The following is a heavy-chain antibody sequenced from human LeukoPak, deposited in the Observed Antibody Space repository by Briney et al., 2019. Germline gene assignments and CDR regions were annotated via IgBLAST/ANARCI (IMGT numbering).Heavy chain of an antibody. D-gene: IGHD5-18*01. V-gene: IGHV4-39*01. CDR3: ASSQDTAMVQ. CDR2: IYYSGST. CDR1: GGSISSSSYY. J-gene: IGHJ4*02. Sequence: SETLSLTCTVSGGSISSSSYYWGWIRQPPGKGLEWIGSIYYSGSTYYNPSLKSRVTISVDTSKNQFSLRLSSVTAADTAVYYCASSQDTAMVQWGQGTLVTVSS.